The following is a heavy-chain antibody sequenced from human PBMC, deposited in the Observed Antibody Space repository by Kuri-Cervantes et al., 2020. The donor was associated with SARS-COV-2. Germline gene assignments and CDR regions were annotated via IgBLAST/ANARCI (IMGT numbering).Heavy chain of an antibody. V-gene: IGHV1-2*02. D-gene: IGHD5-18*01. CDR3: AREAGYSTYVSQSYYFDY. CDR1: GYTFTGYC. CDR2: INPNSGGT. J-gene: IGHJ4*02. Sequence: ASVKVSCKASGYTFTGYCMHWVRQAPGQGLEWMGWINPNSGGTNYAQKFQGRVTMTRDTSISTAYMELSRLRSDDTAVYYCAREAGYSTYVSQSYYFDYWGQGTLVTVSS.